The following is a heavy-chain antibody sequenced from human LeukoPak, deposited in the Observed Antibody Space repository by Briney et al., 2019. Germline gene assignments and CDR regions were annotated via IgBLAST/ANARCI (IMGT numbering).Heavy chain of an antibody. Sequence: GGSLRLSCAASGFTFSSYWMHWVRQAPGKGLVWVSRINSDGSSTSYADSVKGRFTISRDNAKNTLYLQMNSLRAEDTAVYYCAKDGKKYGSTWDFDYWGQGTLVTVSS. CDR3: AKDGKKYGSTWDFDY. V-gene: IGHV3-74*01. D-gene: IGHD6-13*01. CDR2: INSDGSST. J-gene: IGHJ4*02. CDR1: GFTFSSYW.